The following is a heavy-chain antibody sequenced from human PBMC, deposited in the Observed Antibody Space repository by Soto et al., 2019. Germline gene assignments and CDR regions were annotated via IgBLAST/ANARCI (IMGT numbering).Heavy chain of an antibody. Sequence: SVKVSCEASGYTFTSYDINWVRQATGQGLEWMGWMNPNSGNTGYAQKFQGRVTMTRNTSISTAYMELSSLRSEDTAVYYCARGFRSSSSWYFYYMDVWGKGTTVTVSS. V-gene: IGHV1-8*01. J-gene: IGHJ6*03. CDR1: GYTFTSYD. CDR2: MNPNSGNT. CDR3: ARGFRSSSSWYFYYMDV. D-gene: IGHD6-6*01.